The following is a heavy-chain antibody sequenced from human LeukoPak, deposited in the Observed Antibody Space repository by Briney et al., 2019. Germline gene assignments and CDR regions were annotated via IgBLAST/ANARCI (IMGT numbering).Heavy chain of an antibody. CDR1: GGSLSSYY. V-gene: IGHV4-59*01. Sequence: SETLSLTCTVSGGSLSSYYLTWIRQSPGKGLEWIGYFYNSVSTRYNPSLKSRVTISADTSKNQFSLNLNSVTAADTAVYYCARGGPNSSGYAGDGFDIWGRGTMVTVSS. CDR2: FYNSVST. J-gene: IGHJ3*02. D-gene: IGHD3-22*01. CDR3: ARGGPNSSGYAGDGFDI.